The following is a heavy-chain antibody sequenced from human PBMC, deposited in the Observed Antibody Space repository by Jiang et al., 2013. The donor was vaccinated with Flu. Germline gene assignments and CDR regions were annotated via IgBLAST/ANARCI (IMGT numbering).Heavy chain of an antibody. D-gene: IGHD2-21*01. Sequence: GAEVKKPGESLKISCKGSGYSFTSYWIGWVRQMPGKGLEWMGIIYPGDSDTRYSPSFQGQVTISADKSISTAYLQWSSLKASDTAMYYCASRTYCGGDCYFFYSGAFDIWGQGTMVTVSS. J-gene: IGHJ3*02. CDR3: ASRTYCGGDCYFFYSGAFDI. CDR2: IYPGDSDT. CDR1: GYSFTSYW. V-gene: IGHV5-51*03.